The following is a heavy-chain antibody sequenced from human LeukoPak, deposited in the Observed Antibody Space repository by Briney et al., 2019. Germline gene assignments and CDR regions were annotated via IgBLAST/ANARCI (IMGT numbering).Heavy chain of an antibody. D-gene: IGHD4-17*01. CDR1: GFTFNNYA. J-gene: IGHJ3*02. Sequence: GGSLRLSCVASGFTFNNYAMSWVRQAPGKGLEWVSAITGSGGSTYYPDSVKGRSTISRDNSKTTLYLQMNSLRAEDTAVYYCAKDTTSHGEYAFAFDIWGQGTMVTVSS. CDR3: AKDTTSHGEYAFAFDI. CDR2: ITGSGGST. V-gene: IGHV3-23*01.